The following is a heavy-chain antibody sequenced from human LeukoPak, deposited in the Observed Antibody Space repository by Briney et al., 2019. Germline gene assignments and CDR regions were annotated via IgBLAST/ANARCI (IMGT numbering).Heavy chain of an antibody. CDR2: ISYDRSNK. D-gene: IGHD3-10*01. CDR3: ARDDGWSSFDY. V-gene: IGHV3-30*01. Sequence: GGSLRLSCAASGFTFSSYAMHWVRQAPGKGLEWVAVISYDRSNKYYADSVKGRFTISRDNSKDTLYLQMNSLRAEDTAVYYCARDDGWSSFDYWGQGTLVTVSS. J-gene: IGHJ4*02. CDR1: GFTFSSYA.